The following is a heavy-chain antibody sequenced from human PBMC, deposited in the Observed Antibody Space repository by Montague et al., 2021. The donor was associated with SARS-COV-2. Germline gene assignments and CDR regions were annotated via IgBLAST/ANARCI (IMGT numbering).Heavy chain of an antibody. D-gene: IGHD3-9*01. J-gene: IGHJ6*03. CDR1: GLSLSTSGMC. CDR2: IYNSGST. V-gene: IGHV4-61*08. Sequence: LVKPTQTLTLTCTFSGLSLSTSGMCVSWIRQPPGKGLEWIGYIYNSGSTNYNPSLKSRVTISVDTSKNQFSLKLSSVTAADTAVYYCARDSRTDFDWLFPDSGSYYYYMDVWGKGTTVTVSS. CDR3: ARDSRTDFDWLFPDSGSYYYYMDV.